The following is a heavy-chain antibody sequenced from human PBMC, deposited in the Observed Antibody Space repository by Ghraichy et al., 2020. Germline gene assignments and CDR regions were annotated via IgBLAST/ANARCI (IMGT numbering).Heavy chain of an antibody. CDR3: AKRHHDRPLGEALDL. Sequence: GGSLRLSCAASGFTFRRYAMVWVRQAPGKGLEWVSSIGSSGTDTYYADSVKGRFIISRDNSKDALYLQMNRLSAEDTAIYYCAKRHHDRPLGEALDLLGQGTLVNVSS. D-gene: IGHD3-16*01. V-gene: IGHV3-23*05. CDR2: IGSSGTDT. J-gene: IGHJ3*01. CDR1: GFTFRRYA.